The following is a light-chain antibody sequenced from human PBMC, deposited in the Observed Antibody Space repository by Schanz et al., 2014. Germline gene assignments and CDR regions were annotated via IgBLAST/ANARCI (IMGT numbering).Light chain of an antibody. V-gene: IGKV3-15*01. CDR3: QQLNSYPLT. CDR2: GAS. CDR1: QSVSSN. J-gene: IGKJ4*01. Sequence: EIVMTQSPATLSVSPGERATLSCRASQSVSSNLAWYQQKPGQAPRLLIYGASTRATGIPARFSGSGSGTDFTLTISRLEPEDFATYYCQQLNSYPLTFGGGTKVEIK.